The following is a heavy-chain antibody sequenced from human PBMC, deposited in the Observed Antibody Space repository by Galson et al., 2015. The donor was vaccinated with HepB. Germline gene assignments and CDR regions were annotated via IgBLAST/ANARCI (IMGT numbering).Heavy chain of an antibody. Sequence: SLRLSCAASGFAFHSHAMCWVRQAPGRGLEWISGIMGSGDSTFYGDSVKGRFTVSRDNANNMLCLQMDSLRAEDAGLYFCAKGYGLFDSWGPGILVTVSS. V-gene: IGHV3-23*01. CDR1: GFAFHSHA. J-gene: IGHJ5*01. CDR2: IMGSGDST. CDR3: AKGYGLFDS. D-gene: IGHD5-18*01.